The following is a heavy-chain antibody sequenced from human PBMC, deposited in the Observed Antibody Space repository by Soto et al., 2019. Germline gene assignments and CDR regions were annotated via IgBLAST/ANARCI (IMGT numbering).Heavy chain of an antibody. Sequence: RLSCAASGFTFSSYAMHWVRQAPGKGLEWVAVISYDGSNKYYADSVKGRFTISRDNSKNTLYLQMNSLRAEDTAVYYCAREAYGMDVWGPGTTVTVSS. J-gene: IGHJ6*02. CDR1: GFTFSSYA. V-gene: IGHV3-30-3*01. CDR3: AREAYGMDV. CDR2: ISYDGSNK.